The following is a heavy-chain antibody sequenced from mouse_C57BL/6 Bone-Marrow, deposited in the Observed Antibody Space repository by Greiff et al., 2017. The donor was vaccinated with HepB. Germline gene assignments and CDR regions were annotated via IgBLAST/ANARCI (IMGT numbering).Heavy chain of an antibody. V-gene: IGHV1-39*01. Sequence: VQLKESGPELVKPGASVKISCKASGYSFTDYNMNWVKQSNGKSLEWIGVINPNYGTTSYNQKFKGKATLTVDKSSSTAYMQLNSLTSVDSAVYYCAIEGCITTVVAYFSAMDYWGQGTSVTASS. CDR2: INPNYGTT. J-gene: IGHJ4*01. CDR1: GYSFTDYN. CDR3: AIEGCITTVVAYFSAMDY. D-gene: IGHD1-1*01.